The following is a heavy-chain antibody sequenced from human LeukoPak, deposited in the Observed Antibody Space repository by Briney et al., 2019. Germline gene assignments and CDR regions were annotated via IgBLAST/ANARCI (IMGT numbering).Heavy chain of an antibody. Sequence: SETLSLTCTVSGYSISSGYYWGWIRQPPGKGLEWIGSIYHSGSTYYNPSLKSRVTISVDTSKNQFSLKLSSVTAADTAVYYCARGVYYGSGTPLDYWGQGTLVTVSS. V-gene: IGHV4-38-2*02. CDR2: IYHSGST. CDR3: ARGVYYGSGTPLDY. CDR1: GYSISSGYY. D-gene: IGHD3-10*01. J-gene: IGHJ4*02.